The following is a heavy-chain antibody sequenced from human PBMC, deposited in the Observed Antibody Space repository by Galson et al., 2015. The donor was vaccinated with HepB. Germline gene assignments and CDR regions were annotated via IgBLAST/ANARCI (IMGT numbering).Heavy chain of an antibody. CDR3: ARRGRRTVVRGVYHFDY. Sequence: ETLSLTCTVSGGSISSSSYSWGWIRQPPGKGLEWIGTIDYSGNTYYTPSLKSRVTISVDTSKSQFSLKLSSVTAADTGVYYCARRGRRTVVRGVYHFDYWGQGTLVSVSS. CDR1: GGSISSSSYS. J-gene: IGHJ4*02. V-gene: IGHV4-39*01. D-gene: IGHD4-23*01. CDR2: IDYSGNT.